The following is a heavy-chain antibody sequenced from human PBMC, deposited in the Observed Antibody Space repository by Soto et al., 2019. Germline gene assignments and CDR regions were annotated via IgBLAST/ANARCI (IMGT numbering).Heavy chain of an antibody. CDR1: GGSISSYY. CDR3: ARQELWLRSFIYDY. D-gene: IGHD5-18*01. V-gene: IGHV4-59*01. J-gene: IGHJ4*02. Sequence: SETLSLTCTVSGGSISSYYWSWIRQPPGKGLEWIGYIYYSGSTNYNPSLKSRVTISVDTSKNQFSLKLSSVTAADTAVYYCARQELWLRSFIYDYWGQGTLVTVSS. CDR2: IYYSGST.